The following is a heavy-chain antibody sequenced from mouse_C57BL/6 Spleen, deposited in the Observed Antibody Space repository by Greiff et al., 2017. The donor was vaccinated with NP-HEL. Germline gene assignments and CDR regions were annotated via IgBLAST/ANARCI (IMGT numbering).Heavy chain of an antibody. J-gene: IGHJ4*01. D-gene: IGHD2-3*01. CDR3: ARSSTYDGYYDAMDY. CDR1: GYAFSSYW. Sequence: VQLQQSGAELVKPGASVKISCKASGYAFSSYWMNWVKQRPGKGLEWIGQIYPGDGDTNYNGKFKGKATLTADKSSSTAYMQLSSLTSEDSAVYFCARSSTYDGYYDAMDYWGQGTSVTVSS. V-gene: IGHV1-80*01. CDR2: IYPGDGDT.